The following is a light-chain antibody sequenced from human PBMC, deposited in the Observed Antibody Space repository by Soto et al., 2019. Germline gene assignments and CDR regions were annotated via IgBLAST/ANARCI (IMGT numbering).Light chain of an antibody. CDR1: NSDVGAFNF. V-gene: IGLV2-14*01. CDR2: EVS. Sequence: QSALTQPASVSGSPGQSITISCTGTNSDVGAFNFVFWYQQHPGKAPKLIIYEVSNRPSGVSNRFSGSKSGNTDSLTISGLQAEDEADYYCTSYTSTSHYVFGTGTKLTVL. J-gene: IGLJ1*01. CDR3: TSYTSTSHYV.